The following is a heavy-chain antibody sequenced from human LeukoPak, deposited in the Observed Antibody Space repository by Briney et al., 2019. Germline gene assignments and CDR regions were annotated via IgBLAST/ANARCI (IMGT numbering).Heavy chain of an antibody. V-gene: IGHV3-30*18. CDR1: GFAFSTYY. CDR2: ISYDGRNM. Sequence: GGSLRLSCAASGFAFSTYYIHWVRQPPGKGLEWVAVISYDGRNMYYGDSVKGRFTISRDNSKNTLYLQMNSLRPEDTAVYYCAKSLSSGWSSYYFGDWGQGTLVTASS. D-gene: IGHD6-19*01. J-gene: IGHJ4*02. CDR3: AKSLSSGWSSYYFGD.